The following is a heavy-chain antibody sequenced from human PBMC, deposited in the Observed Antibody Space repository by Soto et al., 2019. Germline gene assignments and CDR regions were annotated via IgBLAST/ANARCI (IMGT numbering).Heavy chain of an antibody. D-gene: IGHD2-2*01. CDR2: IYYSGST. V-gene: IGHV4-31*03. CDR1: GGSISSGGYY. Sequence: PSETLSLTCTVSGGSISSGGYYWSWIRQHPGKGLEWIGYIYYSGSTYYNPSLKSRVTISVDTSKNQFSLKLSSVTAADTAVYYCARASVGVPANYYFDYWGQGTLVTVSS. CDR3: ARASVGVPANYYFDY. J-gene: IGHJ4*02.